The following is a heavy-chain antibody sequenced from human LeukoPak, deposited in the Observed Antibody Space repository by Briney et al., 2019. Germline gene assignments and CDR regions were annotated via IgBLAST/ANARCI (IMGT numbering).Heavy chain of an antibody. Sequence: GGSLRLSCAASGFTFSSYWMSWVRQAPGKGLEWVANIKQDGSEKYYVDSVKGRFTISRDNAKNSLYLQLNSLRAEDTAVYYCASGVRGVILLDYWGQGTLVTVSS. CDR1: GFTFSSYW. V-gene: IGHV3-7*03. CDR3: ASGVRGVILLDY. D-gene: IGHD3-10*01. J-gene: IGHJ4*02. CDR2: IKQDGSEK.